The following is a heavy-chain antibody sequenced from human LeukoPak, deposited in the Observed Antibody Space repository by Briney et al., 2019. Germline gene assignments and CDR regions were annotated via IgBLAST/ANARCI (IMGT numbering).Heavy chain of an antibody. CDR3: ASSPYDSRDGVDV. J-gene: IGHJ6*04. D-gene: IGHD5-12*01. Sequence: SVKLSCKASGGTFSSYAISWVRQAPGQGLEWMGGIIPIFGTANYAQKFKGRVTITADESTSTAYMELSSLRSEDTAVYYCASSPYDSRDGVDVWGKGTTVTVSS. CDR2: IIPIFGTA. V-gene: IGHV1-69*01. CDR1: GGTFSSYA.